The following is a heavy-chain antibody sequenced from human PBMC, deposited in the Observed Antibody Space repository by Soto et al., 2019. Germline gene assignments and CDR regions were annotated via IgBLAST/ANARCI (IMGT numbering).Heavy chain of an antibody. V-gene: IGHV3-23*01. CDR1: GFTFSSYA. D-gene: IGHD6-6*01. CDR3: AKDTYSYSSSSRGEYYFDY. J-gene: IGHJ4*02. Sequence: GGSLRLSCAASGFTFSSYAMSWVRQAPGKGLEWVSAISGSGGSTYYADSVKGRFTISRDNSKNTLYLQMNSLRAEDTAVYYCAKDTYSYSSSSRGEYYFDYWGQGTLVTSPQ. CDR2: ISGSGGST.